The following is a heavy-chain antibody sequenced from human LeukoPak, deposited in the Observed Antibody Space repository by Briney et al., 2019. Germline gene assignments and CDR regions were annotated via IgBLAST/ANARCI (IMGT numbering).Heavy chain of an antibody. J-gene: IGHJ4*02. V-gene: IGHV3-74*01. CDR3: AKPPPSGGYYAHIDY. CDR2: INSDGSWT. Sequence: SGGSLRLSCAASGNYWMHWVRQAPGKGLVWVSHINSDGSWTSYADSVKGRFTISRDNSKNTLYLQMNSLRAEDTAVYYCAKPPPSGGYYAHIDYWGQGTLVTVSS. CDR1: GNYW. D-gene: IGHD3-22*01.